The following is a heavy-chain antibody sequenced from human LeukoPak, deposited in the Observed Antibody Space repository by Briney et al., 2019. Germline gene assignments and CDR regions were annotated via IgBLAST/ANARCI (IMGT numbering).Heavy chain of an antibody. CDR1: GFTFSSYW. Sequence: GGSLRLSCAASGFTFSSYWVSWVRQAPGKGLEWVANIKQDGSEKYYVDSVKGRFTISRDNAKNSLYLQMNSLRAEDTAVYYCARDDCSSISCYHNWFDPWGQGTLVTVSS. V-gene: IGHV3-7*01. J-gene: IGHJ5*02. CDR2: IKQDGSEK. CDR3: ARDDCSSISCYHNWFDP. D-gene: IGHD2-2*01.